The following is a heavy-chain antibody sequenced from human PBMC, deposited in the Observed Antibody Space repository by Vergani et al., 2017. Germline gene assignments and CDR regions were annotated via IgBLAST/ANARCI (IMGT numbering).Heavy chain of an antibody. CDR3: ARGGTSSSGYDFLASYYYYGMDV. V-gene: IGHV4-59*01. CDR2: IYYSGST. CDR1: GGSISSYY. Sequence: QVQLQESGPGLVKPSETLSLTCTVSGGSISSYYWSWIRQPPGKGLEWIGYIYYSGSTNYNPSLKSRVTISVDTSKNQFSLKLSSVTAADTAVYYCARGGTSSSGYDFLASYYYYGMDVWGQGTTVTVSS. D-gene: IGHD5-12*01. J-gene: IGHJ6*02.